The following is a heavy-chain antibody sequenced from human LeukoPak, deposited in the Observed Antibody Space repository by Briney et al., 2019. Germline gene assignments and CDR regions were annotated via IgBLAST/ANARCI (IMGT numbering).Heavy chain of an antibody. V-gene: IGHV4-4*07. CDR1: GGSISSYY. Sequence: SETLSLTCTASGGSISSYYWSWIRQPAGKGLEWIGRIYNSGSTTYNPSLKSRVTISVDTSKNQFSLKLSSVTAADTAVYYCARLVSSGYYYYYYYMDVWGKETTVTISS. D-gene: IGHD3-22*01. J-gene: IGHJ6*03. CDR2: IYNSGST. CDR3: ARLVSSGYYYYYYYMDV.